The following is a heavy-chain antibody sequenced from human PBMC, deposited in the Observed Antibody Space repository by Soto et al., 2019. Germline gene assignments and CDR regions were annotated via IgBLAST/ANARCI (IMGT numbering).Heavy chain of an antibody. CDR1: GFSLSTSGVG. D-gene: IGHD4-4*01. Sequence: QITLKESGPTLVKPTQTLTLTCTFSGFSLSTSGVGVGWIRQPPGKALEWLALIYWNDDKRYSPSLKSRLTITKDTSKNQVVLTMTNMDPVDTATYYCAHGQLEVTTATIWGGHWFDPWGQGTLVTVSS. J-gene: IGHJ5*02. CDR3: AHGQLEVTTATIWGGHWFDP. V-gene: IGHV2-5*01. CDR2: IYWNDDK.